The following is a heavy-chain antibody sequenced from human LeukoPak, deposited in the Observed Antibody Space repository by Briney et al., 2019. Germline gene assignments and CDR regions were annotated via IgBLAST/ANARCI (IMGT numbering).Heavy chain of an antibody. Sequence: ASVKVSCKASGYTFTGYYMHWVRQAPGQGLEWTGWINPNSGGTNYAQKFQGRVTMTRDTSISTACMELSRLRSDDTAVYYCARDTPPAATFYYYYGMDVWGQGTTVTVSS. CDR1: GYTFTGYY. J-gene: IGHJ6*02. D-gene: IGHD2-2*01. CDR2: INPNSGGT. V-gene: IGHV1-2*02. CDR3: ARDTPPAATFYYYYGMDV.